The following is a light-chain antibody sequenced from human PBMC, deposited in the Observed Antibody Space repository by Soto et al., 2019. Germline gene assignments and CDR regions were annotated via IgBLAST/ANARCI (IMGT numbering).Light chain of an antibody. CDR2: DAS. CDR1: QDISNY. CDR3: QQYDTLPPT. V-gene: IGKV1-33*01. Sequence: DIQMTQSPSSLYASVGDRFPITFQAIQDISNYLNWYQQKPGKAPKLLIYDASNLETGVPSRFSGSGSGTEFTFAISSLQPEDIATYYCQQYDTLPPTFGPGTTVDIK. J-gene: IGKJ3*01.